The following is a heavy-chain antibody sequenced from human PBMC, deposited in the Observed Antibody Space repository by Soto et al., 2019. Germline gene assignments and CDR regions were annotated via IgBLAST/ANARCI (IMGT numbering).Heavy chain of an antibody. Sequence: QVQLVQSGAEVKKPGDSVKVSCKATGYTFSSSAMHWLRQAPGQRLEWMGWINVGDGSTTFSQNFQGRVTITGDTSASTVYMDLRSLRSEDTAVYYCARDPDGSRWRDWFDLWGQGTLVTVSA. V-gene: IGHV1-3*01. D-gene: IGHD6-19*01. CDR2: INVGDGST. CDR3: ARDPDGSRWRDWFDL. J-gene: IGHJ5*02. CDR1: GYTFSSSA.